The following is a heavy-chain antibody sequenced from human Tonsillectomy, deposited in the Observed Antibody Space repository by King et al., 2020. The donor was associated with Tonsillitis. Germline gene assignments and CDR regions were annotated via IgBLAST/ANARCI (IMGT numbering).Heavy chain of an antibody. CDR2: INPNSGGT. J-gene: IGHJ4*02. Sequence: VQLVESGAEVKKPGASVKVSCKASGYTFSGYYMHWVRQAPGQGLEWMGWINPNSGGTNYAQKFQGRVTMTRDTSNSTAYMELSRLRSDDTAVYYCALEGGYYGPDTDFDYWGQGTLVTVSS. CDR1: GYTFSGYY. CDR3: ALEGGYYGPDTDFDY. V-gene: IGHV1-2*02. D-gene: IGHD3-10*01.